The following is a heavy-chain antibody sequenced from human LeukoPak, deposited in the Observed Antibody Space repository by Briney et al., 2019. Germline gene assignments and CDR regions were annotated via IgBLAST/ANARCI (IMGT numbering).Heavy chain of an antibody. V-gene: IGHV1-69*01. CDR3: ARDERYNWNDVGPLNGMDV. D-gene: IGHD1-1*01. CDR1: GGTFSSYA. Sequence: ASVKASCKASGGTFSSYAISWVRQAPGQGLEWMGGIIPIFGTANYAQKFQGRVTITADESTSTAYMELSSLRSEDTAVYYCARDERYNWNDVGPLNGMDVWGQGTTVTVSS. CDR2: IIPIFGTA. J-gene: IGHJ6*02.